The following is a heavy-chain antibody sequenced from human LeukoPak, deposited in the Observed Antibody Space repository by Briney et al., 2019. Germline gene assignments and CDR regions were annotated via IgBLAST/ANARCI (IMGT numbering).Heavy chain of an antibody. Sequence: GGSLSLSCAASGLMFSGYYASWIRHAPGRGLVWVAYISSSGHSIDYADSVRGRFTISRENAKNSLNLQMNSLRAEDTAVYDCARLGVADGFDVWGQGTRVTVSS. CDR3: ARLGVADGFDV. CDR2: ISSSGHSI. D-gene: IGHD2-15*01. J-gene: IGHJ3*01. CDR1: GLMFSGYY. V-gene: IGHV3-11*01.